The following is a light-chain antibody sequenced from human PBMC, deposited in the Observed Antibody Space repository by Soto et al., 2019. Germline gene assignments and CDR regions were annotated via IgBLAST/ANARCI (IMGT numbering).Light chain of an antibody. CDR3: CSYAGSSTPYV. V-gene: IGLV2-23*02. J-gene: IGLJ1*01. Sequence: QSVLTQPASVSGSPGQSITISCTGTSSEIGRYNLVSWYQQHPGKAPKLMIYEVSKRPSGVSNRFSGSKSGNTASLTISVLQAEDEADYYCCSYAGSSTPYVFGTGTKVTVL. CDR1: SSEIGRYNL. CDR2: EVS.